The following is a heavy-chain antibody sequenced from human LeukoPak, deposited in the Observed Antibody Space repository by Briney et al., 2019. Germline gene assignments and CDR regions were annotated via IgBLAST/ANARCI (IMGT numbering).Heavy chain of an antibody. Sequence: ASVKVSCKASGYTFTSYGISWVRQAPGQGLEWMGWISAYNGNTNYAQKLQGRVTMTTDTSTSTAYMELRSLRSDDTAVYYCARDPITMVRGVRWFDPRGQGTLVTVSS. CDR3: ARDPITMVRGVRWFDP. V-gene: IGHV1-18*01. CDR2: ISAYNGNT. CDR1: GYTFTSYG. J-gene: IGHJ5*02. D-gene: IGHD3-10*01.